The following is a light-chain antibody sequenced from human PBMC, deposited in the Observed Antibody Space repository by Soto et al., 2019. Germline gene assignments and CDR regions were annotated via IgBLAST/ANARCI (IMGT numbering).Light chain of an antibody. CDR2: GAS. Sequence: ELVMTQSPATLSVSPGERATLSCSASQSVSSNLAWYQQKPGQAPRLLIYGASTRATGIPARFSGSGSGTEFTLTISSLQSEDFAVYYCQQYNNWPPWTFCQGTKVEIK. CDR3: QQYNNWPPWT. J-gene: IGKJ1*01. V-gene: IGKV3-15*01. CDR1: QSVSSN.